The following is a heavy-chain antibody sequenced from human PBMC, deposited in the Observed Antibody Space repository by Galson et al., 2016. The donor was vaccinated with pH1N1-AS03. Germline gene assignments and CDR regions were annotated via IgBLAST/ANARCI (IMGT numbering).Heavy chain of an antibody. V-gene: IGHV1-69*13. CDR3: ATHREYRNYDSYYYYYMDV. Sequence: SVKVSCKASGGTIKTYAINWVRQAPGHGLEWMGRINPIFGVTNYAQKFSGRVTITADVSTSTVYMDLSALRFEDTAVYYCATHREYRNYDSYYYYYMDVWGKGTTVTVSS. CDR2: INPIFGVT. CDR1: GGTIKTYA. J-gene: IGHJ6*03. D-gene: IGHD3-9*01.